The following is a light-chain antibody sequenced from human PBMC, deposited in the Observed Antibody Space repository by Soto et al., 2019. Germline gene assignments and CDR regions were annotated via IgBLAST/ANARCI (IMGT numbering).Light chain of an antibody. J-gene: IGLJ3*02. Sequence: QSVLTQPPSASGTPGQRVTISCSGSSSNIGSNIVNWYQQLPGTAPKLLIFNDNQRPSGVPDRFSASKSGTSASLAISGLQSVDEADYCCAAWDDSLNGYWVFGGGTKLTVL. V-gene: IGLV1-44*01. CDR2: NDN. CDR1: SSNIGSNI. CDR3: AAWDDSLNGYWV.